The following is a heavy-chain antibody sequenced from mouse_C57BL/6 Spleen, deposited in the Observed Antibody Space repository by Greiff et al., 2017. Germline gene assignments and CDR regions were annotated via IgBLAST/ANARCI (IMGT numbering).Heavy chain of an antibody. V-gene: IGHV1-7*01. CDR1: GYTFTRYW. D-gene: IGHD1-1*01. J-gene: IGHJ2*02. CDR3: ARSGTVVATGYLDY. CDR2: LNPSSGYT. Sequence: QVQLQQSGAELAKPGASVKLSCKASGYTFTRYWMHWVNQRPGQGLEWIGYLNPSSGYTKSNQKFKDKATLTAAQSPSTAYMQLSSLTYEYSAVYYCARSGTVVATGYLDYWGQGTSLTVSS.